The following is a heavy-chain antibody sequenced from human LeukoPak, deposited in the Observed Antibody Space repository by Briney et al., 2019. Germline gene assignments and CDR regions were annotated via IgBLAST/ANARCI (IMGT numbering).Heavy chain of an antibody. V-gene: IGHV3-30*04. J-gene: IGHJ3*02. Sequence: GRSLRLSCAASGFTFSSYAMHWVRQAPGTGLERVAVISYDGSNKYYADSVKGRFTISRDNSKNTLYLQMNSLRAEDTAVYYCARGRGVVISAFDIWGQGTMVTVSS. CDR2: ISYDGSNK. CDR3: ARGRGVVISAFDI. CDR1: GFTFSSYA. D-gene: IGHD3-22*01.